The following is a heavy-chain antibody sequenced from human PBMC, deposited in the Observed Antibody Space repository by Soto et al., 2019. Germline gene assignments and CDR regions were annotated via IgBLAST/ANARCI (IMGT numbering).Heavy chain of an antibody. J-gene: IGHJ6*04. CDR2: IIPIFGTA. V-gene: IGHV1-69*13. Sequence: SVKVSCKASGGTFSSYAISWVRQAPGQGLEWMGGIIPIFGTANYAQKFQGRVTITADESTSTAYMELSSLRSEDTAVYYCARSSDFWSVYYDPNYSSYGTDVRGEGTPVTLST. D-gene: IGHD3-3*01. CDR3: ARSSDFWSVYYDPNYSSYGTDV. CDR1: GGTFSSYA.